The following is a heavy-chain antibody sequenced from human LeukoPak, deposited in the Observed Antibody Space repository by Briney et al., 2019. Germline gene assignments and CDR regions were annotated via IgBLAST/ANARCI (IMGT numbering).Heavy chain of an antibody. Sequence: GGSLRLSCAASGFTFSSYAMSWVRQAPGKGLEWVSAISGSGGSTYYADSVKGRFTISRDNSKNTLYLQMNSLRAEDTAVYYCATLRHYDSSGYYYNCYYYGMDVWGQGTTVTVSS. J-gene: IGHJ6*02. V-gene: IGHV3-23*01. CDR1: GFTFSSYA. D-gene: IGHD3-22*01. CDR3: ATLRHYDSSGYYYNCYYYGMDV. CDR2: ISGSGGST.